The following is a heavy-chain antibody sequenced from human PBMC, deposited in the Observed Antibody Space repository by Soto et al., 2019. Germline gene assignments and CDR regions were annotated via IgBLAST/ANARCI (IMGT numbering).Heavy chain of an antibody. CDR2: IYYSGST. J-gene: IGHJ5*02. Sequence: QVQLQESGPGLVKPSQTLSLTCTVSGGSISSGGYYWSWIRQHPGKGLEWIGYIYYSGSTYYNPSLKSRVTMSVDTSKNQFSLKLSSVTAADTAVYYCAREKTTMVRGVIITNWFDPWGQGTLVTVSS. CDR1: GGSISSGGYY. D-gene: IGHD3-10*01. CDR3: AREKTTMVRGVIITNWFDP. V-gene: IGHV4-31*03.